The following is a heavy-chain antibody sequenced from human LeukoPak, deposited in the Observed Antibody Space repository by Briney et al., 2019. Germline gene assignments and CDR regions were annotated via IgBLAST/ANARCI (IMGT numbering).Heavy chain of an antibody. D-gene: IGHD5-24*01. J-gene: IGHJ4*02. V-gene: IGHV3-7*04. CDR3: TRVGYIDEGIDY. CDR1: GFPFSSYW. CDR2: IKQDGSKK. Sequence: GGSLRLSCVASGFPFSSYWMSWVRQAPGKGLEWVANIKQDGSKKSYVDSVKGRFTISRDNAKNSLYLQMNSLRAEDTAIYYCTRVGYIDEGIDYWGQGTLVTVSS.